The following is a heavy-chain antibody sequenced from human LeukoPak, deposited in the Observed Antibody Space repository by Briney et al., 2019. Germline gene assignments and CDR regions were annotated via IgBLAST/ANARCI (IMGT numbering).Heavy chain of an antibody. V-gene: IGHV3-23*01. D-gene: IGHD6-13*01. Sequence: GGSLRLSCAASGFTFSSYAMSWVRQAPGKGLEWVSAISGSGGSTYYADSVKGRFTISRDNSKNTLYLQMNSLRAEDTAVYYCAKSGASGYSSSWPYFGFDYWGQGTLVTVSS. CDR3: AKSGASGYSSSWPYFGFDY. CDR2: ISGSGGST. J-gene: IGHJ4*02. CDR1: GFTFSSYA.